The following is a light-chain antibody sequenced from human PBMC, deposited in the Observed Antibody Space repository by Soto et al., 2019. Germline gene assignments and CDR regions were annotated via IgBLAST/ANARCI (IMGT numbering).Light chain of an antibody. CDR2: EVN. CDR1: SSDIGAYDY. Sequence: QSVLTQPASLSGSPGQSITISCTGTSSDIGAYDYVSWFQQHPGKAPKLMISEVNNRPSGVPDRFSASKSGTSGSLTISGLRSEDEADYYCAAWDDSLRVVLFGGGTKLTVL. CDR3: AAWDDSLRVVL. J-gene: IGLJ2*01. V-gene: IGLV2-14*01.